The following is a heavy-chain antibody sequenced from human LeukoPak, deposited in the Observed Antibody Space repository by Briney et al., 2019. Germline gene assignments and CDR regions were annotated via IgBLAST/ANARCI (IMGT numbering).Heavy chain of an antibody. D-gene: IGHD3-3*01. Sequence: SVKVSCKASGGTFSSYAISWVRQAPGQGLEWMGGIIPIFGTANYAQKFQGRVTITTDESTSTAYMELSSLRSEDTAVYYCARTLRFLEWPNDYYYYMDVWGKGTTVTVSS. V-gene: IGHV1-69*05. CDR3: ARTLRFLEWPNDYYYYMDV. J-gene: IGHJ6*03. CDR2: IIPIFGTA. CDR1: GGTFSSYA.